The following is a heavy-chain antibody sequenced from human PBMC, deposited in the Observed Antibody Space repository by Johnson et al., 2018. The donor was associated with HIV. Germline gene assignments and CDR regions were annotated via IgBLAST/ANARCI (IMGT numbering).Heavy chain of an antibody. J-gene: IGHJ3*01. CDR1: GFSFRSSW. Sequence: VQLVESGGGVVQPGGSLRLSCAASGFSFRSSWMTWVRQAPGKGLECVALMNHDGSITYYADSVRGRFTISRDSAQNSLYLQMNTLRAEDTAIYYCAKCRGYDYDALDFWGQGTMVTVSS. V-gene: IGHV3-7*05. CDR3: AKCRGYDYDALDF. D-gene: IGHD5-12*01. CDR2: MNHDGSIT.